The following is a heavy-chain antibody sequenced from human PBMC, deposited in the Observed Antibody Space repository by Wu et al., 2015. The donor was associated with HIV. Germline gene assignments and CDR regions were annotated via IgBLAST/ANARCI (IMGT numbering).Heavy chain of an antibody. CDR2: INPNSGGT. CDR3: ATSNQLEYYYYYYMDV. D-gene: IGHD2-2*01. V-gene: IGHV1-2*02. CDR1: GYTFTGYY. Sequence: QVQLVQSGAEVKKPGASVKVSCKASGYTFTGYYMHWVRQAPGQGLEWMGWINPNSGGTNYAQKFQGRVTMTRDTSISTAYMELSRLRSDDTAVYYCATSNQLEYYYYYYMDVWGKGTTVTVSS. J-gene: IGHJ6*03.